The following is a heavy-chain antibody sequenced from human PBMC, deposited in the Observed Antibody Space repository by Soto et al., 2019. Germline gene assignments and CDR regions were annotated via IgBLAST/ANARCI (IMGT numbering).Heavy chain of an antibody. D-gene: IGHD3-3*01. CDR3: ARGEYDFWSGYYFDY. CDR2: ISYDGSNK. J-gene: IGHJ4*02. CDR1: GFTFSSYA. V-gene: IGHV3-30-3*01. Sequence: QVQLVGSGGGVVQPGRSLRLSCAASGFTFSSYAMHWVRQAPGKGLEWVAVISYDGSNKYYADSVKGRFTISRDNSKNTLYLQMNSLRAEDTAVYYCARGEYDFWSGYYFDYWGQGTLVTVSS.